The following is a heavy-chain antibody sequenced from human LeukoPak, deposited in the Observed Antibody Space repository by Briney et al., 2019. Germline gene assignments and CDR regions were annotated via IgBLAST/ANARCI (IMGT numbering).Heavy chain of an antibody. D-gene: IGHD6-13*01. CDR2: ISSSSSYI. CDR3: ARDPSGSWYYYYYYMDV. J-gene: IGHJ6*03. V-gene: IGHV3-21*01. Sequence: PGGSLRLSCAASGFTFSSYSMNWVRQAPGKGLEWVSSISSSSSYIYYADSVKGRFTISRDNAKNSLYLQMNSLRAEDTAVYYCARDPSGSWYYYYYYMDVWGKGTTVTISS. CDR1: GFTFSSYS.